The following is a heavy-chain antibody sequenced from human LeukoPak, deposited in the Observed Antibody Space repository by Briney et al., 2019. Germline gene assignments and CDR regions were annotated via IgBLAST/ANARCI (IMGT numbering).Heavy chain of an antibody. CDR2: INWNGGST. D-gene: IGHD2-15*01. Sequence: GRSLRLSCAASGFTFDDYGMSWVRQAPGKGLEWVSGINWNGGSTGYADSVKGRFNISRDNVKNSLYLQMNGLRAEDTAVYYCARVHGGYPFDQWGQGTLVTVSS. CDR3: ARVHGGYPFDQ. V-gene: IGHV3-20*04. J-gene: IGHJ4*02. CDR1: GFTFDDYG.